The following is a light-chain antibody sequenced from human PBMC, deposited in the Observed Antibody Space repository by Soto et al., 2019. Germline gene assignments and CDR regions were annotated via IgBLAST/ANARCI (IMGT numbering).Light chain of an antibody. CDR3: SSYTGSSTVV. CDR1: SSDVGYYDY. CDR2: DVS. J-gene: IGLJ2*01. Sequence: QPVLTQPASVSGSPGQSITISCTGTSSDVGYYDYVSWYQQHPGKAPKLMIYDVSNRPSGVSIRFSGSKSGNTASLTISGLQAEDEADYYCSSYTGSSTVVFGGGTKLTVL. V-gene: IGLV2-14*03.